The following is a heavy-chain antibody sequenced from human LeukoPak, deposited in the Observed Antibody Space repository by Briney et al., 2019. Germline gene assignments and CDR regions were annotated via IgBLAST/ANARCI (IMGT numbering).Heavy chain of an antibody. CDR3: ARDLNIGFVDTAMAKGY. J-gene: IGHJ4*02. D-gene: IGHD5-18*01. CDR2: ISAYNGNT. V-gene: IGHV1-18*01. CDR1: GYTFTSYG. Sequence: ASVKVSCKASGYTFTSYGISWVRQAPGQGLEWMGWISAYNGNTNYAQKLQGRVTMTTDTSTSTAYMELRSLRSDGTAVYYCARDLNIGFVDTAMAKGYWGQGTLVTVSS.